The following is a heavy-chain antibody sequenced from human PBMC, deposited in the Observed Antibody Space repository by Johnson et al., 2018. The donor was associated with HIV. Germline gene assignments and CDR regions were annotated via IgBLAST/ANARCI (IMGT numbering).Heavy chain of an antibody. CDR1: GFTFSSYA. D-gene: IGHD5-24*01. J-gene: IGHJ3*02. CDR2: INQDGRDR. Sequence: EVQLVESGGGLVQPGGSLRLSCAASGFTFSSYAMHWVRQAPGKGLEWVANINQDGRDRYYVASVQGRFTISRDNDQNSLYLEMNSMRGEDTDAYYCARPSLKAGYNDGGGVGSWGRGTMVTVSS. CDR3: ARPSLKAGYNDGGGVGS. V-gene: IGHV3-7*05.